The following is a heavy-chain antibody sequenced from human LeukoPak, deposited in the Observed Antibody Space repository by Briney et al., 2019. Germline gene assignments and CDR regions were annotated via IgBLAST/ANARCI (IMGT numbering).Heavy chain of an antibody. J-gene: IGHJ4*02. D-gene: IGHD6-19*01. V-gene: IGHV3-23*01. CDR1: GFTFSSYA. CDR3: AKYSSSWNNDY. CDR2: ISGSGAST. Sequence: GGSLRLSCAASGFTFSSYAMGWVRQAPGKGLEWVSSISGSGASTYYADSVKGRFTISRDNSKDMLYLQMNSLRAEDTAVYYCAKYSSSWNNDYWGQGTLVTVSS.